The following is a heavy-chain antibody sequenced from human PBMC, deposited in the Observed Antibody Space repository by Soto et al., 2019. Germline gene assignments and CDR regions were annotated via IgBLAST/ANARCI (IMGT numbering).Heavy chain of an antibody. D-gene: IGHD6-13*01. Sequence: PSETLSLTCTVSGGSLSSYYWSWIRRPPGMGLEWIASISYSGATNYNSSLKSRVTISIDTSKNQFSLKLNSVTAADTAVYYCAKFWGPVTAAVDDYWGQGTLVTVSS. V-gene: IGHV4-59*03. CDR3: AKFWGPVTAAVDDY. J-gene: IGHJ4*02. CDR1: GGSLSSYY. CDR2: ISYSGAT.